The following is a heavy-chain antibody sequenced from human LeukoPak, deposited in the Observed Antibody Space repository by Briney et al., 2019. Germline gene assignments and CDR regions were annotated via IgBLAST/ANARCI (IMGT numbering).Heavy chain of an antibody. Sequence: GSLRLSCAASGFTFSSYWMSWVRQAPGKGLEWVANIKQDGSEKYYVDSVKGRFTIFRDNAKNSLYLQMNSLRAEDTAVYYCARGEPSSSSTFDYWGQGTLVTVSS. V-gene: IGHV3-7*01. CDR1: GFTFSSYW. CDR3: ARGEPSSSSTFDY. CDR2: IKQDGSEK. J-gene: IGHJ4*02. D-gene: IGHD6-6*01.